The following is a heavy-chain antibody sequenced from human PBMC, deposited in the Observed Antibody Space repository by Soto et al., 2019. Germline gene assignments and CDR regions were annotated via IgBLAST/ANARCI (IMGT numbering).Heavy chain of an antibody. CDR2: IYYSGTT. D-gene: IGHD3-10*01. Sequence: QVRLQESGPGLVRPSQTLSLTCNVSGAPISSGGFYWSWIRQHPGKGPEWIGYIYYSGTTFYNPSLGSRVTMSLDAAKNHFSLELRSVTVADTAVYYCAREPISTPRGVTQVDPWGQGTQVTVSS. V-gene: IGHV4-31*03. CDR3: AREPISTPRGVTQVDP. CDR1: GAPISSGGFY. J-gene: IGHJ5*02.